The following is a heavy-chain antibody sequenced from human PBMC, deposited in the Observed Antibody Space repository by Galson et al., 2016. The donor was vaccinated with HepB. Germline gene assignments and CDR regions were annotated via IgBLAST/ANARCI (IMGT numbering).Heavy chain of an antibody. D-gene: IGHD4-17*01. J-gene: IGHJ4*02. Sequence: SLRLSCAASGFAFSYYGMHWVRQAPGKGPEWVAVISYDGSNQYYADSVKGRFTISRDNSKNTLYLQMNSLRAEDTAVYYCAKDSGSVTSNLSTDHPDDWGQGTLVTVSS. CDR2: ISYDGSNQ. V-gene: IGHV3-30*18. CDR3: AKDSGSVTSNLSTDHPDD. CDR1: GFAFSYYG.